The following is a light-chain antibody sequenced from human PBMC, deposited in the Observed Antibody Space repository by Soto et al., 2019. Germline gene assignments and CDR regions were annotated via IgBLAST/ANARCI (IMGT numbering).Light chain of an antibody. V-gene: IGKV1-39*01. Sequence: DIQMTQSPSSLSASVGDRVTITCRASQSISSYLNWYQQKPGKAPKLLIYAASSLQSGVPSRFSGSGSGTDFTLTISSLQPDDFATYYCQQSYSTSTFCQGTKVDIK. CDR2: AAS. J-gene: IGKJ1*01. CDR3: QQSYSTST. CDR1: QSISSY.